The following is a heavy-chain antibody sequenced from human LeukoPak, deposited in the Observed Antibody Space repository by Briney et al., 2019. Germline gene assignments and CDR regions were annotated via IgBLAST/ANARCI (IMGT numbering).Heavy chain of an antibody. D-gene: IGHD2-8*01. CDR1: GFTFSSYW. CDR2: INSNGSYT. J-gene: IGHJ4*02. V-gene: IGHV3-74*01. Sequence: GGSLRLSCAASGFTFSSYWMHWVRQAPGKGLVWVSRINSNGSYTSYANSVRGRFTISRDNAKNTLYQQMNSLRSEDTAVYYCAREAPICTNADCRTGFDYWGQGTLVAVST. CDR3: AREAPICTNADCRTGFDY.